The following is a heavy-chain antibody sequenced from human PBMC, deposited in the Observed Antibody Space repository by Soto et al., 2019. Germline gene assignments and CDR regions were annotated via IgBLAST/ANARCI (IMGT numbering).Heavy chain of an antibody. CDR2: FHREGTNT. Sequence: GPSLRLSCAASGFSFSDLGITLERQTPGKGLGCVSTFHREGTNTHYADSVKGRFTISRDTSKDTLYLEINSLRAEDTAIYFCAKHPSAGSADFWGQVT. V-gene: IGHV3-23*01. D-gene: IGHD6-19*01. CDR3: AKHPSAGSADF. J-gene: IGHJ4*02. CDR1: GFSFSDLG.